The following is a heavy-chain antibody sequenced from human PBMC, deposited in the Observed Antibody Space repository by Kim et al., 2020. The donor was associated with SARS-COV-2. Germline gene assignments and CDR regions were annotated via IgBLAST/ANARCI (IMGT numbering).Heavy chain of an antibody. D-gene: IGHD6-13*01. J-gene: IGHJ4*02. CDR3: ARDLSTIAAR. Sequence: SLTNYADSVKGRFPVSRDNAQNTLYLQMNSLRAEDTAVYYCARDLSTIAARWGQGTLVTVSS. CDR2: SLT. V-gene: IGHV3-74*01.